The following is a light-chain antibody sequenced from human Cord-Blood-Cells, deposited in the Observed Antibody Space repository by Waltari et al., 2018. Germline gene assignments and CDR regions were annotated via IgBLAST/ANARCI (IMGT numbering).Light chain of an antibody. J-gene: IGKJ4*01. CDR2: LGS. CDR1: QSLLHSNGYNY. V-gene: IGKV2-28*01. Sequence: DIVMTQSPLSLPFTPGEPAPISCRSSQSLLHSNGYNYLDWYLQKPGQSPQLMIYLGSNRAYGVPERFSGSGSGTEFTQNISRFEAEDVEVYYCMQALQTPLTFGGRTKVEIK. CDR3: MQALQTPLT.